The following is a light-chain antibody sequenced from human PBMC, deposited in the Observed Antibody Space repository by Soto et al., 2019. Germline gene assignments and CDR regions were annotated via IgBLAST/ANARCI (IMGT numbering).Light chain of an antibody. CDR1: NIGSKS. J-gene: IGLJ1*01. Sequence: SYELTQPPSVSVAPGETARIACGGDNIGSKSVQWYQQKPGQAPVLVISYDSDRPSGIPERFSGSNSGNTATLTISRFEAGDQADYYCQVWDSSSDLRVFGTGTKLTVL. CDR2: YDS. V-gene: IGLV3-21*04. CDR3: QVWDSSSDLRV.